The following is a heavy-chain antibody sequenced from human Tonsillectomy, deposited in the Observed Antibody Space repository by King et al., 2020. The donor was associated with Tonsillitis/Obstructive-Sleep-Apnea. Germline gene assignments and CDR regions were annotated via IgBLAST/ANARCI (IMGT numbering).Heavy chain of an antibody. CDR2: ISWNSGSI. CDR1: GFTFDDYA. CDR3: AKEGVRFLEGGLDY. V-gene: IGHV3-9*01. J-gene: IGHJ4*02. D-gene: IGHD3-3*01. Sequence: VQLVESGGGLVQPGRSLRLSCAASGFTFDDYAMHWVRQAPGKGLEWVSGISWNSGSIGYADSVKGRFTISRDNAKNSLYLQMNSLRAEDTALYYCAKEGVRFLEGGLDYWGQGTVVPVSS.